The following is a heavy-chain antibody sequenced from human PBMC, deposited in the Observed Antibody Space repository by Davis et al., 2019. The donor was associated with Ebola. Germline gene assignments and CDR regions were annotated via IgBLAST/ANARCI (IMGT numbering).Heavy chain of an antibody. D-gene: IGHD3-22*01. V-gene: IGHV3-48*04. CDR1: GFTFSSYS. CDR2: ISSSSSTI. CDR3: ARDYPIATMILWGAFDI. Sequence: GESLKISCAASGFTFSSYSMNWVRQAPGKGLEWVSYISSSSSTIYYADSVKGRFTISRDNAKNSLYLQMNSLRAEDTAVYYCARDYPIATMILWGAFDIWGQGTMVTVSS. J-gene: IGHJ3*02.